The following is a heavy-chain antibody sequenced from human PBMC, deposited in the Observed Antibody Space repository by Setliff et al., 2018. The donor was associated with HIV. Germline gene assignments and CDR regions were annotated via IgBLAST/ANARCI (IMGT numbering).Heavy chain of an antibody. CDR1: GDSIASGGYS. Sequence: SETLSLTCTVSGDSIASGGYSWTRIRQPPGKALEWIGYIYYSGGTSYSGTTYYNPSVASRITISGDTSKNQFSLKLTSVTAADTAIYYCARENGWLFGWFDPWGQGTPVTVS. J-gene: IGHJ5*02. CDR3: ARENGWLFGWFDP. D-gene: IGHD3-22*01. CDR2: IYYSGGT. V-gene: IGHV4-30-4*07.